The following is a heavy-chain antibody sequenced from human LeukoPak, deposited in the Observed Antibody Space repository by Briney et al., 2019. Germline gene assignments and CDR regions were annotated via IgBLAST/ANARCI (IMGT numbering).Heavy chain of an antibody. CDR2: IYTSGST. Sequence: PSETLSLTCTVSGGSISSGGYYWSWIRQPAGKGLEWIGRIYTSGSTNYNPSLQSRVTMSVDTSRNQFSLNLSSVTAADTAVYYCARDTFGGGYDPYWYFDLWGRGTLVTVSS. D-gene: IGHD5-12*01. CDR3: ARDTFGGGYDPYWYFDL. J-gene: IGHJ2*01. V-gene: IGHV4-61*02. CDR1: GGSISSGGYY.